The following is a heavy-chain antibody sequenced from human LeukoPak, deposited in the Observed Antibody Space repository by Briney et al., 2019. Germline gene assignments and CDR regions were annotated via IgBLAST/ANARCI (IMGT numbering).Heavy chain of an antibody. J-gene: IGHJ4*02. CDR2: IYYSGIT. D-gene: IGHD4/OR15-4a*01. CDR3: ARASDYGANYLDY. CDR1: GDSISSGGYY. Sequence: PSQTLSLTCTVSGDSISSGGYYWTWIRQHPGKSLEWIGNIYYSGITYYNPSLRSRVTISVDTSKNQFSLKLSSVTAADTAVYYCARASDYGANYLDYWGQGTLVTVSS. V-gene: IGHV4-31*03.